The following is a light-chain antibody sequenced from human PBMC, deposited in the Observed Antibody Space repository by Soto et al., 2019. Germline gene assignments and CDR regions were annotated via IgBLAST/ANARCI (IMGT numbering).Light chain of an antibody. Sequence: IQLTQTKYSLSASVGARVTITCRASQGISSYLGWYQQKPGKAPNLLIYDASTLQSGVPSRFSGSGSGTDFTLTISRLEPDDFAVYYCQQYGSSPPFGGGT. V-gene: IGKV1-9*01. CDR2: DAS. CDR1: QGISSY. CDR3: QQYGSSPP. J-gene: IGKJ4*01.